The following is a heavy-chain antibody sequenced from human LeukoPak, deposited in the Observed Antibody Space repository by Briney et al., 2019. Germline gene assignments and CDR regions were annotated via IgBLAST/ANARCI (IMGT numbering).Heavy chain of an antibody. V-gene: IGHV4-39*01. D-gene: IGHD6-25*01. CDR2: IYYSGST. CDR1: GGSISSSSYY. J-gene: IGHJ4*02. Sequence: SETLSLTCTVSGGSISSSSYYWGWIRQPPGKGLEWIGSIYYSGSTYYNPSLKSRVTISVDTSKNQFSLKLSSVTAADTAVYYCARLGAAAPFGYWGQGTLVTVSS. CDR3: ARLGAAAPFGY.